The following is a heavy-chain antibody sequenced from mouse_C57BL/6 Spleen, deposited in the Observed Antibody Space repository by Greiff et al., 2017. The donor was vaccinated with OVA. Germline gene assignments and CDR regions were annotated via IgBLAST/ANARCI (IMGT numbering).Heavy chain of an antibody. CDR2: INPNNGGT. CDR1: GYTFTDYY. Sequence: VQLQQSGPELVKPGASVKISCKASGYTFTDYYMNWVKQSHGKSLEWIGDINPNNGGTSYNQKFKGKATLTVDKSSSTAYMELRSLTSEDSAVYYCHYYGSSYGGFAYWGQGTLVTVSA. V-gene: IGHV1-26*01. D-gene: IGHD1-1*01. J-gene: IGHJ3*01. CDR3: HYYGSSYGGFAY.